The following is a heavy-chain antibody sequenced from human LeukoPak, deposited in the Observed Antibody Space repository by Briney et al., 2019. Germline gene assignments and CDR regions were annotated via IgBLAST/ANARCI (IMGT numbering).Heavy chain of an antibody. Sequence: GGSLRLSCTTSGFIFSDYYMSWIRQAPGKGLEWVSYISSSGSTIYYADSVKGRFTISRDNAKNSLYLQMNSLRAGDTAVYYCARTGYSSSWSPLDYWGQGTLVTVSS. J-gene: IGHJ4*02. V-gene: IGHV3-11*04. CDR1: GFIFSDYY. D-gene: IGHD6-13*01. CDR3: ARTGYSSSWSPLDY. CDR2: ISSSGSTI.